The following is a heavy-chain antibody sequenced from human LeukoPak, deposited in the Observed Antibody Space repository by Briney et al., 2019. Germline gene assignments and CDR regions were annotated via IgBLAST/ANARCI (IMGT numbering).Heavy chain of an antibody. CDR2: TRNKANSYTT. Sequence: GGSLRLSCAASGFTFSDHYMDWVRQAPGKGLEWVGRTRNKANSYTTEYAASVIGRFTISRDDSKNSLYLQMNSLKTEDTAVYYCARESYCGGDCYFGGGFDYWGQGTLVTVSS. CDR3: ARESYCGGDCYFGGGFDY. V-gene: IGHV3-72*01. D-gene: IGHD2-21*02. J-gene: IGHJ4*02. CDR1: GFTFSDHY.